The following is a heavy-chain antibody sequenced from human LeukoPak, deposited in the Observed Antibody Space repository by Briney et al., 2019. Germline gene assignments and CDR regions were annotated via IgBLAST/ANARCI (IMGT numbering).Heavy chain of an antibody. V-gene: IGHV3-48*02. Sequence: GGSLRLSCATSGFTFTSHSMNWLRQAPGKGLEWVSFITSSSTTIYYADSVKGRFTISRDNAKNSLYLQMNSLRDEDTAVYYCARVRGTALVNMYFDYWSQGTLVTVSS. CDR2: ITSSSTTI. CDR1: GFTFTSHS. D-gene: IGHD2-21*02. CDR3: ARVRGTALVNMYFDY. J-gene: IGHJ4*02.